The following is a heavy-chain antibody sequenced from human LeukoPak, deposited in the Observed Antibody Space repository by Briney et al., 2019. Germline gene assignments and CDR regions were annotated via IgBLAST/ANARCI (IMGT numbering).Heavy chain of an antibody. CDR3: ARGCGSSWFNWFDP. D-gene: IGHD6-13*01. Sequence: SETLSLTCTVSGGSISSYYWSWIRQPAGKGLEWIGRIYTSGSTNYNPSLKSRVTMSVDTSKNQFSLKLSSVTAADTAVYYCARGCGSSWFNWFDPWGQGTLVTASS. J-gene: IGHJ5*02. V-gene: IGHV4-4*07. CDR1: GGSISSYY. CDR2: IYTSGST.